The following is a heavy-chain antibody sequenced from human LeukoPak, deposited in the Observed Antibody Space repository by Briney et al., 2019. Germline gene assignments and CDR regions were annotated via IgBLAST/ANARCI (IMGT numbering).Heavy chain of an antibody. CDR3: ARVGYCSSTSCYKSYYYGMDV. D-gene: IGHD2-2*02. Sequence: ASVNVSCKASGYTFTSYDINWVRQATGQGLEWMGWMNPNSGNTGYAQKFQGRVTMTRNTSISTAYMELSSLRSEDTAVYYCARVGYCSSTSCYKSYYYGMDVWGQGTTVTVSS. V-gene: IGHV1-8*01. CDR1: GYTFTSYD. J-gene: IGHJ6*02. CDR2: MNPNSGNT.